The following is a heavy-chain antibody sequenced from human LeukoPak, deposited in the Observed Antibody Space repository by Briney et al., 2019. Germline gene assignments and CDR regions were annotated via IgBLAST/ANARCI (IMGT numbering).Heavy chain of an antibody. CDR1: GYTFTSYD. D-gene: IGHD1-20*01. V-gene: IGHV1-8*03. CDR3: AISFRYNWNQPYAFDI. Sequence: ASVKVSCKASGYTFTSYDINWVRQATGQGLEWMGWINPNSGNTGYAQKFQGRVTITRNTSISTAYMELSSLRSEDTAVYYCAISFRYNWNQPYAFDIWGQGTMVTVSS. J-gene: IGHJ3*02. CDR2: INPNSGNT.